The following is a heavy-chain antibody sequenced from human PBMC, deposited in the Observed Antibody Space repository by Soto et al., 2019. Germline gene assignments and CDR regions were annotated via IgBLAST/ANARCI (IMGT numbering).Heavy chain of an antibody. D-gene: IGHD1-26*01. V-gene: IGHV3-53*02. CDR3: AKKPPSSIQGWAFGMDV. CDR1: GFSVTTNY. J-gene: IGHJ6*02. Sequence: EAQLVETGGGLIQPGGSLRLSCLASGFSVTTNYIIWVRQPPGKGLEWVSTTFTGGSTHYADSVKGRFSISRDNSKNTVYLQMNNLRVEDTAVYYCAKKPPSSIQGWAFGMDVWGQGTTVSVSS. CDR2: TFTGGST.